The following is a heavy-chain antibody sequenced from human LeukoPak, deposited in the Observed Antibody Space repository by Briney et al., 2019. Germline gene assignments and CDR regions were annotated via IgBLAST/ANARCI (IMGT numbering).Heavy chain of an antibody. V-gene: IGHV3-30*18. D-gene: IGHD2-15*01. J-gene: IGHJ6*02. CDR3: AKGQLVDYGMDV. CDR1: GFTFSSYA. Sequence: GGSLRLSCAASGFTFSSYAMHWVRQAPGKGLEWVAVMSYDGGHKYYADSVKGRFTISRDNSKNTLYLQMNSLRAEDTAAYYCAKGQLVDYGMDVWGQGTTVTVSS. CDR2: MSYDGGHK.